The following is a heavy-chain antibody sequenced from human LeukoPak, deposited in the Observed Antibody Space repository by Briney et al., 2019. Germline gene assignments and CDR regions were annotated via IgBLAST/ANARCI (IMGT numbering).Heavy chain of an antibody. D-gene: IGHD3-3*01. CDR2: ISSSSSYT. J-gene: IGHJ6*02. CDR1: GFTFSDYY. CDR3: ARDDGYDFWSGYYNDHYYYYGMDV. V-gene: IGHV3-11*06. Sequence: GGSLRLPCAASGFTFSDYYMSWIRQAPGKGLEWVSYISSSSSYTNYADSVKGRFTISRDNAKNSLYLQMNSLRAEDTAVYYCARDDGYDFWSGYYNDHYYYYGMDVWGQGTTVTVSS.